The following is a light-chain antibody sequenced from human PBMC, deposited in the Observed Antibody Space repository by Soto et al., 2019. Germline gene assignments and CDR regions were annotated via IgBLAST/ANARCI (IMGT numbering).Light chain of an antibody. CDR1: SCNIESDC. CDR2: DDN. CDR3: GSWDSSLSADV. J-gene: IGLJ1*01. V-gene: IGLV1-51*01. Sequence: QSVLTQPPSVSAAPGQKVTISCPGSSCNIESDCGVLDQQVPGTAPKLLLYDDNKRPSGIPDRFSGSKSGTSATLGITGLQTGDEADYYCGSWDSSLSADVFGTGTKVTVL.